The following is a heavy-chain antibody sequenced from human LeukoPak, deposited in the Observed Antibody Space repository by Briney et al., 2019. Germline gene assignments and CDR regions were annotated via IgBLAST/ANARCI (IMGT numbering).Heavy chain of an antibody. V-gene: IGHV4-34*01. CDR1: GGSFSGYY. CDR3: ARGVFWSGYYIRWFDP. D-gene: IGHD3-3*01. Sequence: KSSGTLSLTCAVYGGSFSGYYWSWIRQPPGKGLEWIGEINHSGSTNYNPSLKSRVTISVDTSKNQFSLKLSSVTAADTAVYYCARGVFWSGYYIRWFDPWGQGTLVTVSS. J-gene: IGHJ5*02. CDR2: INHSGST.